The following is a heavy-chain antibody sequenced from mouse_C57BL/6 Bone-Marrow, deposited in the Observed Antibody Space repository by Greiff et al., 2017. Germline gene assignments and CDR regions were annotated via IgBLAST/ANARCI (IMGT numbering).Heavy chain of an antibody. CDR3: ARGSGGPLYAMDY. D-gene: IGHD4-1*01. V-gene: IGHV1-78*01. Sequence: VQLQQSDAELVKPGASVKISCKVSGYTFTDHTIHWMKQRPEQGLEWIGYIYPRDGSTKYNEKFKGKATLTADKSSSTAYMQLNSLTSEDSAVYSCARGSGGPLYAMDYWGQGTSVTVSS. J-gene: IGHJ4*01. CDR1: GYTFTDHT. CDR2: IYPRDGST.